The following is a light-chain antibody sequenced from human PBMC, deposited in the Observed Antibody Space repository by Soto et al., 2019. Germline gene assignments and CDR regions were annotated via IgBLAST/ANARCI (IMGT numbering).Light chain of an antibody. CDR2: NNN. CDR1: GSNIGSNT. CDR3: AAWDDSLSGYV. V-gene: IGLV1-44*01. J-gene: IGLJ1*01. Sequence: QLVLTQPPSASETPGQRVSISCSGSGSNIGSNTVHWYQQLPGTAPKPLMYNNNQRPSGVPDRFSGSKSGTSASLAISGLQSEDEADYYCAAWDDSLSGYVFGTGTKVTVL.